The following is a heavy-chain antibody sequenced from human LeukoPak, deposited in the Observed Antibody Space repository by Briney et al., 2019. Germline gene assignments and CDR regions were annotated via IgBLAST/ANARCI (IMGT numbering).Heavy chain of an antibody. CDR3: AKDRYNWNDGIDY. Sequence: PGGSLRLSCAASGFTFSSYAMSWVHQAPGKGLEWVSAISGSGGSTYYADSVKGRFTISRDNSKNTLYLQMNSLRAEDTAVYDCAKDRYNWNDGIDYWGQGTLVTVSS. D-gene: IGHD1-1*01. J-gene: IGHJ4*02. V-gene: IGHV3-23*01. CDR2: ISGSGGST. CDR1: GFTFSSYA.